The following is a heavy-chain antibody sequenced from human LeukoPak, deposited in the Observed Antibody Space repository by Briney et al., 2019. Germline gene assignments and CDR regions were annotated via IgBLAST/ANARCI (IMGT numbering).Heavy chain of an antibody. CDR2: IKQDGSEK. V-gene: IGHV3-7*01. CDR1: GFTFTNYW. CDR3: AREGKGGFDY. D-gene: IGHD3-16*01. J-gene: IGHJ4*02. Sequence: GGSLRLSCAASGFTFTNYWMSSVRQAPGKGLEWVANIKQDGSEKSYVDSVKGRFTISRDNANNSLYLQMNSLRAEDTAIFYCAREGKGGFDYWGQGTLVTVSS.